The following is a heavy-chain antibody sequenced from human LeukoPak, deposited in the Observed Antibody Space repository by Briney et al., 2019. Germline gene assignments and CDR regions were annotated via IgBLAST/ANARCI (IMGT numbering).Heavy chain of an antibody. Sequence: PGGSLRLSCAASGFTFSSYAMHWVRQAPGKGLEWVAVISYDGSNKYYADSVKGRITISRDNSKNTLYLQMNSLRAEDTAVYYCAKEPGEGAGSYYNYWGQGTLVTVSS. CDR2: ISYDGSNK. D-gene: IGHD3-10*01. V-gene: IGHV3-30-3*01. CDR3: AKEPGEGAGSYYNY. J-gene: IGHJ4*02. CDR1: GFTFSSYA.